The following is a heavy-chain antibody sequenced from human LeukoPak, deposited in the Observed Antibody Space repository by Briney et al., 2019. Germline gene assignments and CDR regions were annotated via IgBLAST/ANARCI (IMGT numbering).Heavy chain of an antibody. CDR2: IVVGSGNT. Sequence: GASVKVSCKASGFTFTSSAVQWVRQARGQRLEWIGWIVVGSGNTNYAQKFQGRVTITADESTSTAYMELSSLRSEDTAVYYCARVNDILTGYTLFTWGQGTLVTVSS. V-gene: IGHV1-58*01. J-gene: IGHJ4*02. CDR1: GFTFTSSA. CDR3: ARVNDILTGYTLFT. D-gene: IGHD3-9*01.